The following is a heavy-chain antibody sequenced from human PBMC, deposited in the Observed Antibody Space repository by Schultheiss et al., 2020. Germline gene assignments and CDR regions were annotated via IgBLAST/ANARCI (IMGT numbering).Heavy chain of an antibody. V-gene: IGHV1-46*01. Sequence: ASVKVSGKASGYTFTSYYMHWVRQAPGQGLEWMGIINPSGGSTSYAQKFQGRVAMTRDTSTSTVYMELSSLRSEDTAVYYCARSPRDGYYGMDVWGQGTTVTGSS. J-gene: IGHJ6*02. CDR2: INPSGGST. CDR3: ARSPRDGYYGMDV. D-gene: IGHD1-14*01. CDR1: GYTFTSYY.